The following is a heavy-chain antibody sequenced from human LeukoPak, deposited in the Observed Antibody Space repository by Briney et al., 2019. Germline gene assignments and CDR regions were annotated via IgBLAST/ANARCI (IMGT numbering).Heavy chain of an antibody. CDR3: AGTMKLGDGWGTYFAFDY. J-gene: IGHJ4*02. D-gene: IGHD3-10*01. Sequence: PSETLSLTCTVAGVSISTYYWSCIRQPPGSVLEWDGSIYYRGTTNYNPSLKSRVTISVDTSKTQCSLKLRSVTAADTAVYYCAGTMKLGDGWGTYFAFDYWGQGTLVTVSS. CDR1: GVSISTYY. V-gene: IGHV4-59*08. CDR2: IYYRGTT.